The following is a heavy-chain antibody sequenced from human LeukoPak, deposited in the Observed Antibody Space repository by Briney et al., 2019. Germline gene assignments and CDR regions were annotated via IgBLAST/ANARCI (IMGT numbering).Heavy chain of an antibody. D-gene: IGHD7-27*01. Sequence: GGSLRLSCAASGFTFSSYWMNWVRQAPGEGVEWVAHIKQGGSEIYYVDSVKGRFTISRDNAKNSLYLQMNSLRAEDTAVYYCARVPVWAHDAFDIWGQGTMVTVSS. CDR2: IKQGGSEI. CDR3: ARVPVWAHDAFDI. J-gene: IGHJ3*02. CDR1: GFTFSSYW. V-gene: IGHV3-7*01.